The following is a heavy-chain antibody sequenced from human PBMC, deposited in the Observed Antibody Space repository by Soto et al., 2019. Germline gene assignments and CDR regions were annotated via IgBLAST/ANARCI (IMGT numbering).Heavy chain of an antibody. CDR1: GFSLTTGGVG. CDR3: ARGDSTGYYPY. CDR2: IYWDDAK. Sequence: QITLKESGPPLVKPTQTLTLTCTFSGFSLTTGGVGVGWIRQPPGKALEWLALIYWDDAKRYSPSLKSRLTITKDSSKNQVVLRMINMDPADTATYYCARGDSTGYYPYWGQGTLVTVSS. V-gene: IGHV2-5*02. J-gene: IGHJ4*02. D-gene: IGHD3-22*01.